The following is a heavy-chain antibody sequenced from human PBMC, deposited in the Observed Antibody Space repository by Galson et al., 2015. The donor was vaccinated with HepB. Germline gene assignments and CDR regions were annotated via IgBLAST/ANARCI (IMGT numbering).Heavy chain of an antibody. CDR2: ISWDGTDT. CDR3: AKDRFTSSGTGYFQH. Sequence: LILSCAASGFSFDDYTMHWVRQAPGKGLEWVSLISWDGTDTDYADSVKGRFTISRDNSRNSLYLQMSNLTSEDTALYYCAKDRFTSSGTGYFQHWGQGTLVTVSS. CDR1: GFSFDDYT. V-gene: IGHV3-43*01. D-gene: IGHD2-15*01. J-gene: IGHJ1*01.